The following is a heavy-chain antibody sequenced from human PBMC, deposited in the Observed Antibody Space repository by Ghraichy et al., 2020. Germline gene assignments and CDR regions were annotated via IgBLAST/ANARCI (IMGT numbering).Heavy chain of an antibody. D-gene: IGHD3-22*01. Sequence: SETLSLTCTVSGGSISSGGYYWSWIRQHPGKGLEWIGYIYYSGSTYYNPSLKSRVTISVDTSKNQFSLKLSSVTAADTAVYYCAREADSSGYNHAFDIWGQGTMVTVSS. CDR3: AREADSSGYNHAFDI. CDR1: GGSISSGGYY. CDR2: IYYSGST. V-gene: IGHV4-31*03. J-gene: IGHJ3*02.